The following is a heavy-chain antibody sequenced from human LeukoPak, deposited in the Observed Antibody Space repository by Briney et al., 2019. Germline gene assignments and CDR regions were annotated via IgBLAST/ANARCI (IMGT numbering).Heavy chain of an antibody. CDR2: IKQDGSEK. CDR3: ARRTYYYGSGSYSNPLLDY. D-gene: IGHD3-10*01. Sequence: GGSLRLSCAASGFTFSSYWMSWVRQAPGMGLEWVANIKQDGSEKSYVDSAKGRFTISRDNAKNSLYLQMSSLRAEDTAVYYCARRTYYYGSGSYSNPLLDYWGQGTLVTVSS. CDR1: GFTFSSYW. V-gene: IGHV3-7*03. J-gene: IGHJ4*02.